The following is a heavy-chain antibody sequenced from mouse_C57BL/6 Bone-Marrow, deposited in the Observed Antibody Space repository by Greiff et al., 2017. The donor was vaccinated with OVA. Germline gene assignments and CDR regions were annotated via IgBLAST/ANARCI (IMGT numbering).Heavy chain of an antibody. CDR1: GFTFSSYA. J-gene: IGHJ2*01. CDR3: ARVSGITTAWDY. Sequence: EVKLMESGGGLVKPGGSLKLSCAASGFTFSSYAMSWVRQTPEKRLEWVATISDGGSYTYYPDNVKGRFTISRDNAKNNLYLQMSHLKSEDTAMYYCARVSGITTAWDYWGQGTTLTVSS. CDR2: ISDGGSYT. V-gene: IGHV5-4*03. D-gene: IGHD1-1*01.